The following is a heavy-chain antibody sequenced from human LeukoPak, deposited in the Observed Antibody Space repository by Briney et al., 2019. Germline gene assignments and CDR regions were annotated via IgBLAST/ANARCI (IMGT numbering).Heavy chain of an antibody. J-gene: IGHJ6*03. D-gene: IGHD3-22*01. CDR2: VGGGNGRT. CDR1: GFSFSTNA. Sequence: GGSLRLSCAASGFSFSTNAMSWVRQTPGKGPEWVSAVGGGNGRTYYADSVKGRFTISRDDSKNTLYLQMNSLRAEDTAIYYCAKDKGYDSSGLLRFCMDAWGTGTTVTVSS. CDR3: AKDKGYDSSGLLRFCMDA. V-gene: IGHV3-23*01.